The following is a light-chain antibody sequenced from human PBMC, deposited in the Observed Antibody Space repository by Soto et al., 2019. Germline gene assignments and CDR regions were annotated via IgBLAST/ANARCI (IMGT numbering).Light chain of an antibody. Sequence: QAVVTQSSSASASLGSSVKLTCTLSSGHSSYIIAWHQQQPGKAPRYLMKLEGSGTYNKGSGVPARFSGSSSGADRYLTISSLHFEDEADYYCETWESNTRVFGGGTKLPVL. V-gene: IGLV4-60*02. CDR3: ETWESNTRV. J-gene: IGLJ3*02. CDR1: SGHSSYI. CDR2: LEGSGTY.